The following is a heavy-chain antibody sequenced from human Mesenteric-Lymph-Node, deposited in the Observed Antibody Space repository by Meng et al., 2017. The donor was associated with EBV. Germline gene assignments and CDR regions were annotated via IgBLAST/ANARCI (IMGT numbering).Heavy chain of an antibody. CDR1: GASFSGYY. V-gene: IGHV4-34*01. D-gene: IGHD2-15*01. Sequence: QVQLQQWGAGLWKPSESLSLTCAVYGASFSGYYWSWTRQPPGKGLEWIGEINHSGSTNYNPSLKSRVSVSLDTSKNQFSLKLSSVTAADTAVFYCARGRGSRLLFYSSFDSWGQGTLVTVSS. J-gene: IGHJ4*02. CDR3: ARGRGSRLLFYSSFDS. CDR2: INHSGST.